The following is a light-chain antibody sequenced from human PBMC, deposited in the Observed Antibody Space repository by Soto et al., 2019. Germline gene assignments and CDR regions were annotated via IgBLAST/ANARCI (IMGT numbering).Light chain of an antibody. Sequence: LVFTQSPATLSVSPWERATRSCMASQSVSTYLDWYQQKPAQAPRLLIYDASDRAADIPDRFSGSGSGTDFTFTINRLEPEDFAVYYCQQYDSPPRTFGQGTKVDIK. CDR3: QQYDSPPRT. CDR1: QSVSTY. V-gene: IGKV3-11*01. CDR2: DAS. J-gene: IGKJ1*01.